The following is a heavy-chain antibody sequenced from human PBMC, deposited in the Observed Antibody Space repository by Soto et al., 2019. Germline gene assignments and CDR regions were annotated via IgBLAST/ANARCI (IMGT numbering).Heavy chain of an antibody. V-gene: IGHV5-51*01. D-gene: IGHD2-15*01. CDR2: IYPADSGT. Sequence: PGESLKSSCKASWYTFASYLIGCVRQIPGEGLEWMVIIYPADSGTRYNPSFQGQVTISGDKSITTASLQWSSLKAPDTAMYHCARGPTPVFEHWGQGTLVTVSS. J-gene: IGHJ4*02. CDR3: ARGPTPVFEH. CDR1: WYTFASYL.